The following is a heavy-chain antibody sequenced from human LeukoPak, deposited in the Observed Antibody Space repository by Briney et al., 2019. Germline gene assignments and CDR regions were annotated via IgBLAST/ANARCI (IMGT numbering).Heavy chain of an antibody. CDR3: ARGSLITSSSDY. V-gene: IGHV3-66*01. Sequence: GGSLRLSCAASAFTVSSNYMSWVRQAPGKGLEWVSVIYSGGSTYYADSVKGRFTISRDNSKNTLYLQMNSLRAEDTAVYYCARGSLITSSSDYWGQGTLVTVSS. CDR1: AFTVSSNY. J-gene: IGHJ4*02. D-gene: IGHD3-10*01. CDR2: IYSGGST.